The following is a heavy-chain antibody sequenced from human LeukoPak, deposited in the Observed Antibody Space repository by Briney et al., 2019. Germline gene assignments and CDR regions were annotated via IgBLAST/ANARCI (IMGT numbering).Heavy chain of an antibody. CDR2: ISAYNGNT. V-gene: IGHV1-18*01. Sequence: ASVKVSCKSSGYTFTSYGISWVRLAPGQGLEWMGLISAYNGNTNYAQKLQGRVTMTTDTSTSTAYMELRSLRSDDTAVYYCAREGGTYYYDSSGYPTLGYWGQGTLVTVSS. CDR1: GYTFTSYG. D-gene: IGHD3-22*01. CDR3: AREGGTYYYDSSGYPTLGY. J-gene: IGHJ4*02.